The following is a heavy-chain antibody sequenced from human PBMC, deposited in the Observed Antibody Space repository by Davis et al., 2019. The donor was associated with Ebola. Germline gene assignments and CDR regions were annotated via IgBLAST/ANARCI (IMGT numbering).Heavy chain of an antibody. J-gene: IGHJ6*02. CDR1: GFTFSSYA. Sequence: GGSLRLSCAASGFTFSSYAMSWVRRAPGKGLEWVSAISGSGGSTYYADSVKGRFTISRDNSKNTLYLQMNSLRAEDTAVYYCAKDEGAIVVVVAATLPFGMDVWGQGTTVTVSS. D-gene: IGHD2-15*01. CDR2: ISGSGGST. CDR3: AKDEGAIVVVVAATLPFGMDV. V-gene: IGHV3-23*01.